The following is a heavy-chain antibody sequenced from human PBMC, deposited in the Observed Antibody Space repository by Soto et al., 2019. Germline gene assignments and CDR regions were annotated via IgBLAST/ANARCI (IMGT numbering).Heavy chain of an antibody. CDR1: GFTFSSYA. J-gene: IGHJ5*02. Sequence: LRLSCAAPGFTFSSYAMSWVRQAPGKGLEWVSAISGSGGSTYYADSVKGRFTISRDNSKNTLYLQMNSLRAEDTAVYYCAKRQGYGGYNWFDPWGQGTLVTVSS. V-gene: IGHV3-23*01. CDR2: ISGSGGST. CDR3: AKRQGYGGYNWFDP. D-gene: IGHD4-17*01.